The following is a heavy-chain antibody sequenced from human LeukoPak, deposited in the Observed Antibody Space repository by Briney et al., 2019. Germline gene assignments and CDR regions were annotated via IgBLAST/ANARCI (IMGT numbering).Heavy chain of an antibody. J-gene: IGHJ4*02. CDR2: IYYSGST. CDR1: GGSISSGGYY. Sequence: SETLSLTCTVSGGSISSGGYYWSWIRQHPGKGLEWIGYIYYSGSTYYNPSLKSRVTISVDTSKNQFSLKLSSVTAADTAVYYCARGRRVGYGSGSYSPYWGQGTLVTVSS. V-gene: IGHV4-31*03. CDR3: ARGRRVGYGSGSYSPY. D-gene: IGHD3-10*01.